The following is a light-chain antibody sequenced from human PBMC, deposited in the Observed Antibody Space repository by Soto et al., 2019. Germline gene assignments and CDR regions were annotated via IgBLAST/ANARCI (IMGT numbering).Light chain of an antibody. CDR2: AAS. J-gene: IGKJ4*01. CDR3: QKYNSAPLP. CDR1: QAIGVY. V-gene: IGKV1-27*01. Sequence: DIQVTQSPSSLSASLGDRVTITCRASQAIGVYLAWFQQQPGKDPKLLIYAASALQSGVPSRFSGCGFGKDFTFPISSLQPEDIATYYCQKYNSAPLPFGGGTKV.